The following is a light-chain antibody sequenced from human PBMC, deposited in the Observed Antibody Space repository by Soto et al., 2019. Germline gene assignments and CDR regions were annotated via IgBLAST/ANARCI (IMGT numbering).Light chain of an antibody. CDR2: GNS. J-gene: IGLJ2*01. V-gene: IGLV1-40*01. CDR3: QSYDSSLSAV. Sequence: QSALTQPPSVSVAPGQRVTISCTGSSSNIGAGYYVNWYQQLPGTAPKLLIYGNSNRPSGVPDRFSGSKSGTSASLAITGLQAEDEADYYCQSYDSSLSAVFGGGTKLTVL. CDR1: SSNIGAGYY.